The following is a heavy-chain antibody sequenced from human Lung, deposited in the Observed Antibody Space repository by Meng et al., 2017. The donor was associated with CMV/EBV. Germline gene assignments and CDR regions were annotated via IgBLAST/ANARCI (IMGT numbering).Heavy chain of an antibody. V-gene: IGHV3-66*02. D-gene: IGHD3-10*01. CDR2: IYSGGST. CDR1: GFTVSDNY. J-gene: IGHJ6*01. CDR3: ARDLEWFGSGGYFGRDV. Sequence: ESXKISXAASGFTVSDNYMSWVRQAPGKGLEWVSVIYSGGSTYYADSVKGRFTISRDNSKNTLYLQMNSLRAEDTAVYYCARDLEWFGSGGYFGRDVWGQGNXVNGYS.